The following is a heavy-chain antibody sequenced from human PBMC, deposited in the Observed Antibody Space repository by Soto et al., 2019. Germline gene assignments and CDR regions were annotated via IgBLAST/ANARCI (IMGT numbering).Heavy chain of an antibody. V-gene: IGHV3-23*01. CDR2: ISTSGGST. J-gene: IGHJ6*04. CDR3: APSDRYYGMDV. Sequence: PGGSLRLSCAASGFTFSSYAMSWVRQAPGKGLEWVSSISTSGGSTYYADSVKGRFTISRDNSNNTLYLQMNSLRAEDTAVYYWAPSDRYYGMDVWGKGTTVTVSS. CDR1: GFTFSSYA.